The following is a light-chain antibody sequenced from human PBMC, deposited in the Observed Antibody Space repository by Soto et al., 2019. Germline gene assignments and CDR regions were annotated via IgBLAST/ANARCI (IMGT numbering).Light chain of an antibody. CDR2: GAA. Sequence: EIVLTQSPGTLSLSPGKRATLSCRASQSISSSYLAWYQQRPGQAPRLLNYGAASRATGIPGRISGSWSGTEFTLTISRLDAEDFAVYYCQQYGSSSWTFGQGTKVDIK. J-gene: IGKJ1*01. V-gene: IGKV3-20*01. CDR1: QSISSSY. CDR3: QQYGSSSWT.